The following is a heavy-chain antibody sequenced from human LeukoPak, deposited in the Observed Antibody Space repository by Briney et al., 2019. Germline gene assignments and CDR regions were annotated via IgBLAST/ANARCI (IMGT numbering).Heavy chain of an antibody. Sequence: PSETLSLTCTVSGGSLSSSSDYWGWIRQPAGKGLEWIGSIYYSGSTSYNPSLKSRVTISVDTSKNQFSLRLSSVTAADTAVYYCARLQYGDFYFDYWGQGTLVTVSS. CDR3: ARLQYGDFYFDY. V-gene: IGHV4-39*01. J-gene: IGHJ4*02. D-gene: IGHD4-17*01. CDR2: IYYSGST. CDR1: GGSLSSSSDY.